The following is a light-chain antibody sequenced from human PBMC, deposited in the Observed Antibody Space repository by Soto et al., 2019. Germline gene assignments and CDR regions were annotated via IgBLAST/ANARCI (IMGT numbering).Light chain of an antibody. J-gene: IGKJ2*01. CDR3: QQYNNWPPGKYT. CDR2: GAS. V-gene: IGKV3-15*01. CDR1: QSVSSN. Sequence: EIMMTQSPATLSVSPGERATLSCRASQSVSSNLAWYQQKPGQAPRLLIYGASTRATGIPARFSGIGSGTEFTLTISSLQSEDFAVYYCQQYNNWPPGKYTFGQGTKLEIK.